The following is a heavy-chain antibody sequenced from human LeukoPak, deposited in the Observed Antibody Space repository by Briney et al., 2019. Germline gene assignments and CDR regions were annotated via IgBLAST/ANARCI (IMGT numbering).Heavy chain of an antibody. D-gene: IGHD6-13*01. CDR2: ISSSSSYI. CDR3: ARDLEASSSWPYAFDI. CDR1: GFTFSSYS. Sequence: GGSLRLSCAASGFTFSSYSMNWVRQAPGKGLEWVSSISSSSSYIYYADSVKGRFTISRDNAKNSLYLQMISLRAEDTAVYYCARDLEASSSWPYAFDIWGQGTMVTVSS. V-gene: IGHV3-21*01. J-gene: IGHJ3*02.